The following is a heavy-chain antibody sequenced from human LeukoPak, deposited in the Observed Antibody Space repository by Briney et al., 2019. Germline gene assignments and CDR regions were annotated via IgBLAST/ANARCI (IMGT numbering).Heavy chain of an antibody. J-gene: IGHJ4*02. D-gene: IGHD6-19*01. CDR2: IRYDGSNI. CDR1: GFTFSSYG. V-gene: IGHV3-30*02. CDR3: GKDQSSGWSSYIDY. Sequence: GGSLRLFCAASGFTFSSYGMHWVRQVPGKGLEWFSFIRYDGSNIYYADSLKVLFTISRYNSKNTLFLQMNSFRATDTAVYYCGKDQSSGWSSYIDYWGQGTLVTVSS.